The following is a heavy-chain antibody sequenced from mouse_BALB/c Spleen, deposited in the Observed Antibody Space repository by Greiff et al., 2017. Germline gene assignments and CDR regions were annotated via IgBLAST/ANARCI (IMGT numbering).Heavy chain of an antibody. D-gene: IGHD1-1*01. J-gene: IGHJ3*01. CDR3: ARDSELRAWFAY. Sequence: VQLQESGPGLVKPSQSLSLTCSVTGYSITSGYYWNWIRQFPGNKLEWMGYISYDGSNNYNPSLKNRISITRDTSKNQFFLKLNSVTTEDTATYYCARDSELRAWFAYWGQGTLVTVSA. CDR1: GYSITSGYY. V-gene: IGHV3-6*02. CDR2: ISYDGSN.